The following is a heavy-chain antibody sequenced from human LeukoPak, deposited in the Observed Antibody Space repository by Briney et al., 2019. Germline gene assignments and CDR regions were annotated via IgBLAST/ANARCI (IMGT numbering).Heavy chain of an antibody. J-gene: IGHJ6*02. V-gene: IGHV4-61*01. CDR1: GGSVSGANYF. CDR2: IYYTGST. CDR3: ARRSTDSYYYGLDV. Sequence: SETLSLTCTVSGGSVSGANYFWTWIRQPPGKGLEWVGYIYYTGSTSSNPSLRSRVTISVDTSKSHFSLKLSSVTTADTAVYYCARRSTDSYYYGLDVWGQGTTVTVSS.